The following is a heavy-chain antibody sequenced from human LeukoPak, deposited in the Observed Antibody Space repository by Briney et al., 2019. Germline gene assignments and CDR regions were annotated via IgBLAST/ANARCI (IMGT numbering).Heavy chain of an antibody. CDR1: GYTFTSYG. D-gene: IGHD3-10*01. J-gene: IGHJ4*02. V-gene: IGHV1-18*01. CDR3: ARGITAYYYGSGSLNY. CDR2: ISAYNGNT. Sequence: ASVKVSCMASGYTFTSYGISWVRPAPGQGLEWMGWISAYNGNTNYAQTLQGRVTMTTDTSTSTAYMELRSLRSDDTAVYYCARGITAYYYGSGSLNYWGQGTLVTVSS.